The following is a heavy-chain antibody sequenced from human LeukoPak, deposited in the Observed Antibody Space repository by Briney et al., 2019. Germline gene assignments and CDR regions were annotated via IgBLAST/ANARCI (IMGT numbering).Heavy chain of an antibody. CDR2: IYYSGST. V-gene: IGHV4-39*07. Sequence: SETLSLTCTVSGGSISSSSYYWGWIRQPPGKGLEWIGSIYYSGSTNYNPSLKSRVTISVDTSKNQFSLKLSSVTAADTAVYYCARGGKNWFDTWGQGTLVTVSS. CDR3: ARGGKNWFDT. CDR1: GGSISSSSYY. J-gene: IGHJ5*02.